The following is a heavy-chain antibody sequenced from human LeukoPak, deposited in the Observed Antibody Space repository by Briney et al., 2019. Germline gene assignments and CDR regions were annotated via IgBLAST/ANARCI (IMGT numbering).Heavy chain of an antibody. D-gene: IGHD4-17*01. CDR1: GDSISNYY. J-gene: IGHJ4*02. Sequence: SETLSLTCTVSGDSISNYYWSWIRQPAGKGLEWIGRIYTSGSTNYNPSLKSRVTMSVDTSKNQFSLKLSSVTAADTAVYYCAAKTTVTTYYFDHWGQGTRVTVSS. CDR3: AAKTTVTTYYFDH. CDR2: IYTSGST. V-gene: IGHV4-4*07.